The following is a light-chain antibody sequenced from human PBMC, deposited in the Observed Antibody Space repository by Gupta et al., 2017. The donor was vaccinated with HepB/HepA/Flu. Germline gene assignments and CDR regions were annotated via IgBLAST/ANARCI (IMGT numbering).Light chain of an antibody. CDR3: HQDGSSPFT. CDR2: GAS. J-gene: IGKJ3*01. CDR1: QSVTSRY. Sequence: EIVLTQSPGTLSLSPGERATLFCRASQSVTSRYFAWYQQKPGQAPRLLIYGASSRAIGIPDRFSGSGSGTDFTLTISRLEPEDFAVYYCHQDGSSPFTFGPGTNVDIK. V-gene: IGKV3-20*01.